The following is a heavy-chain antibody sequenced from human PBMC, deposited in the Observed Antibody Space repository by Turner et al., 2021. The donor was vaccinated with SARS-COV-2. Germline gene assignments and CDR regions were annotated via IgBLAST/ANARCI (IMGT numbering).Heavy chain of an antibody. J-gene: IGHJ4*02. Sequence: QVQLVESGGGVVQPGRSLRLSCAASGFPFSSYGMHWVRQAPGKGLEWVAVISYDGSNKYYADSVKGRFTISRDNSKNTLYLQMNSLRAEDTAVYYCAKDMEQLVPRFDYWGQGTLVTVSS. CDR1: GFPFSSYG. D-gene: IGHD6-13*01. CDR3: AKDMEQLVPRFDY. CDR2: ISYDGSNK. V-gene: IGHV3-30*18.